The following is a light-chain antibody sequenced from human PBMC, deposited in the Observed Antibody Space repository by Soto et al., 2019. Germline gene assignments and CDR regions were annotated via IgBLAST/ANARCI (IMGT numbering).Light chain of an antibody. CDR3: QQLNSYPFLT. Sequence: DIQLTQSPSFLSASVGDRVTITCRASQGISSYLAWYQQKPGKAPKLLIYAASTLQSGVPSRFSGSGSGTEFTLTISLLQPEDFATYYCQQLNSYPFLTFGGGTKVEIK. V-gene: IGKV1-9*01. CDR2: AAS. CDR1: QGISSY. J-gene: IGKJ4*01.